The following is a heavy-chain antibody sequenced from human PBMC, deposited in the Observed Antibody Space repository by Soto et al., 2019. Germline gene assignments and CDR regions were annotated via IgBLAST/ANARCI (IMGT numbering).Heavy chain of an antibody. CDR2: IYSGGST. V-gene: IGHV3-66*01. Sequence: PGGSLRLSCAASGFTVSSNYMSWVRQAPGKGLEWVSVIYSGGSTYYAGSVKGRFTISRDNSENTLYLQMNSLRAEDTAVYYCARGDYYDSSGPFSDAFDIWGQGTMVTVSS. CDR1: GFTVSSNY. D-gene: IGHD3-22*01. CDR3: ARGDYYDSSGPFSDAFDI. J-gene: IGHJ3*02.